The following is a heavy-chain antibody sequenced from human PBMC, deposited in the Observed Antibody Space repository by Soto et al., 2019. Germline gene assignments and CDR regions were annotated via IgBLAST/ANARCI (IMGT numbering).Heavy chain of an antibody. Sequence: GESLKISCNGSGYSFTSYWIGWVRQMPGKGLEWMGIIYPGDSDTRCSPSFQGQVTISADKSISTAYLQWSSLKASDTAMYYCARQSVAGTGNFQHWGQGTLVTVSS. D-gene: IGHD6-19*01. V-gene: IGHV5-51*01. CDR1: GYSFTSYW. CDR3: ARQSVAGTGNFQH. J-gene: IGHJ1*01. CDR2: IYPGDSDT.